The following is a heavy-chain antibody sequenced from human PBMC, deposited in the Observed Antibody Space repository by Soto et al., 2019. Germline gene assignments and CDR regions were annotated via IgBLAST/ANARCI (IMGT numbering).Heavy chain of an antibody. J-gene: IGHJ4*02. CDR3: ARAGSYRYFDY. Sequence: QVQLQESGPGLVKPSETLSLTCSVSGGSVSSGGYYWSWIRQPPGKGLEWIGCIYSSGSTDFNPSLRSRVTMSLDKSKNQFPLKLNSVAAADTAVYFCARAGSYRYFDYWGQGTLVTVSS. CDR1: GGSVSSGGYY. V-gene: IGHV4-61*08. CDR2: IYSSGST. D-gene: IGHD3-10*01.